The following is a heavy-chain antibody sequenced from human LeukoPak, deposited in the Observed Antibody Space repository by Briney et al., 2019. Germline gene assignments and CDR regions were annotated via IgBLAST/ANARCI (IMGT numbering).Heavy chain of an antibody. J-gene: IGHJ4*02. Sequence: GGSLRLSCAASGFTFSSYSMNWVRQAPGKGLEWVSSISSSSSYIYYADSVKGRFTISRDNAKNSLYLQMNSLRAEDTAVYYCAKDFGSGSYYNGEYYFDYWGQGTLVTVSS. V-gene: IGHV3-21*01. D-gene: IGHD3-10*01. CDR3: AKDFGSGSYYNGEYYFDY. CDR1: GFTFSSYS. CDR2: ISSSSSYI.